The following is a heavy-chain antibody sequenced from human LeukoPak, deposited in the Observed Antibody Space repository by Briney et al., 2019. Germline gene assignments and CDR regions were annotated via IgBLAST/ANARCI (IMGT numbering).Heavy chain of an antibody. J-gene: IGHJ4*02. CDR2: IYYSGST. D-gene: IGHD3-3*01. CDR3: ARLGAGPTYYDFWSGYSSFYFDY. Sequence: SETLSLTCTVSGGSISSYYWSWIRQPPGKGLEWIGYIYYSGSTNYNPSLKSRITISIDTSKNHFSLKLSSVTAADTAVYYCARLGAGPTYYDFWSGYSSFYFDYWGQGTLVTVSS. V-gene: IGHV4-59*08. CDR1: GGSISSYY.